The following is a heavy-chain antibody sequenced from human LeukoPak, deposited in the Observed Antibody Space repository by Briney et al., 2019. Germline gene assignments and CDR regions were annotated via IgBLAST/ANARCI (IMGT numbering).Heavy chain of an antibody. D-gene: IGHD2/OR15-2a*01. V-gene: IGHV1-18*01. CDR1: GYTFTSYG. CDR3: ARSTLTQGSYYYLDV. CDR2: ISAYNGNT. Sequence: ASVKVSCKASGYTFTSYGISWVRQAPGQGLEWMGWISAYNGNTNYAQKLQGRVTMTTDTSTSTAYMELRSLRSDVTAVYYCARSTLTQGSYYYLDVWGKGTTVTVSS. J-gene: IGHJ6*03.